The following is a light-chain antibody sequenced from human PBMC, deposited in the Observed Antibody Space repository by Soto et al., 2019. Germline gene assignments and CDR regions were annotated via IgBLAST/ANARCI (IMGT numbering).Light chain of an antibody. J-gene: IGLJ3*02. CDR1: RSNTGAGYD. CDR2: SNS. V-gene: IGLV1-40*01. Sequence: QSVLTQPPSVSGAPGRRVTISCTGTRSNTGAGYDVHWYQQHPGTAPKYLIYSNSNRPSGVPDRFSGSKSGTSASLAISGLQAEDEADYFCQSFDTSLRGWVFGGGTQLTVL. CDR3: QSFDTSLRGWV.